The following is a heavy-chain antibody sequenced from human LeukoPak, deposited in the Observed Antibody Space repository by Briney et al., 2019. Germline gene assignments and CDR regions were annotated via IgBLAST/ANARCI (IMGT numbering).Heavy chain of an antibody. V-gene: IGHV4-34*01. CDR2: INHSGST. Sequence: SETLSLTCAVFGGSFSDYYWTWIRQPPGKGLEWIGEINHSGSTIYNPSLQSRVTISVDTSKRQFSLNLTSVIAADRAVYYYARSHRIHKSNFDYWGRGTLLTVSS. CDR1: GGSFSDYY. CDR3: ARSHRIHKSNFDY. J-gene: IGHJ4*02.